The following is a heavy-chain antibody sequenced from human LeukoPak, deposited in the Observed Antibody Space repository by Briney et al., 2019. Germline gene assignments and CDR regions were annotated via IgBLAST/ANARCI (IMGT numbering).Heavy chain of an antibody. V-gene: IGHV3-30*18. Sequence: GGSLRLSCAASGFTFSNYAMSWVRQAPGKGLEWVAVISYDGSNKYYADSVKGRFTISRDNSKNTLYLQMNSLRAEDTAVYYCAKVRGTVAGISWFDPWGQGTLVTVSS. J-gene: IGHJ5*02. D-gene: IGHD6-19*01. CDR3: AKVRGTVAGISWFDP. CDR2: ISYDGSNK. CDR1: GFTFSNYA.